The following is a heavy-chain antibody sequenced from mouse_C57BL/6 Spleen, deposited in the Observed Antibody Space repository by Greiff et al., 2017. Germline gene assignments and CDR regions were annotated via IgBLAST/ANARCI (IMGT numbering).Heavy chain of an antibody. Sequence: EVQLQQSGPELVKPGASVKISCKASGYTFTDYYMNWVKQSHGKGLEWIGDIHPNNGGTSYNQKFKGKATVTVDKSSSTAYMELRSLTSEDSAVSYCASAQSYGSGYRNYFDYWGQGTTLTVSS. D-gene: IGHD1-1*01. CDR3: ASAQSYGSGYRNYFDY. CDR2: IHPNNGGT. CDR1: GYTFTDYY. V-gene: IGHV1-26*01. J-gene: IGHJ2*01.